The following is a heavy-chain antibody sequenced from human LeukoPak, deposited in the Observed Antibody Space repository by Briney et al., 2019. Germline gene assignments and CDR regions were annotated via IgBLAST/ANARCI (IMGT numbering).Heavy chain of an antibody. D-gene: IGHD2-2*01. Sequence: SVKVSCKASGGTFSSYAISWVRQARGQGLEWMGRIIPILGIANYAQKFQGRVTITADKSTSTAYMELSSLRSEDTAVYYCAREGYCSSTSCYPGYFQHWGQGTLVTVSS. CDR1: GGTFSSYA. V-gene: IGHV1-69*04. J-gene: IGHJ1*01. CDR2: IIPILGIA. CDR3: AREGYCSSTSCYPGYFQH.